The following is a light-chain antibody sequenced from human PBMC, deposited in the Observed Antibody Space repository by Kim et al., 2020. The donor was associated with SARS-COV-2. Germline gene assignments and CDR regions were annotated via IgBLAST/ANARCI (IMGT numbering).Light chain of an antibody. Sequence: PGERVPLFCRASQTVNSRYLAWYQQTPGQATRLLIYGASTRAAGIPDRFSGSGSGTDFTLTISRLEPEDFAVYYCHQYGSSPWTSGHGTKVDIK. CDR1: QTVNSRY. CDR2: GAS. V-gene: IGKV3-20*01. J-gene: IGKJ1*01. CDR3: HQYGSSPWT.